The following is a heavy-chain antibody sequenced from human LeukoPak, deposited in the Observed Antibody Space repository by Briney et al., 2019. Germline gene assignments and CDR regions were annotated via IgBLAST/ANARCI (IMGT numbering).Heavy chain of an antibody. V-gene: IGHV4-39*07. J-gene: IGHJ4*02. CDR1: GGSISSSSYY. D-gene: IGHD1-26*01. CDR2: IYYSGST. CDR3: AREGATYPIFDY. Sequence: SETLSLTCTVSGGSISSSSYYWGWIRQPPGKGLEWIGSIYYSGSTYYNPSLKSRVTISVDTSKNQFSLKLSSVTAADTAVYYCAREGATYPIFDYWGQGTLVTVSS.